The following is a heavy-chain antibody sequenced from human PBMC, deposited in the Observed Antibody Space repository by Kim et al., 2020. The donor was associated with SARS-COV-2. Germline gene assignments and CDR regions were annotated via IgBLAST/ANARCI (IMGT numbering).Heavy chain of an antibody. CDR3: ARGNLGGFDY. D-gene: IGHD1-26*01. J-gene: IGHJ4*02. V-gene: IGHV3-74*01. Sequence: TTYADYVKGRLTISRDNAKNTLYLQMHNLRAEDTAVYYCARGNLGGFDYWGQGTLVTVSS. CDR2: T.